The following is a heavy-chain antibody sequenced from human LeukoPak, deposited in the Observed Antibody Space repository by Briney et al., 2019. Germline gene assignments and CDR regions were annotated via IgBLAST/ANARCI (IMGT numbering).Heavy chain of an antibody. CDR1: GYTFTSYG. V-gene: IGHV1-69*13. D-gene: IGHD5-12*01. CDR3: ARDSISQSGYDHLDY. J-gene: IGHJ4*02. Sequence: SVKVSCKASGYTFTSYGISWVRQAPGQGLEWMGGIIPIFGTANYAQKFQGRVTITADESTSTAYMELSSLGSEDTAVYYCARDSISQSGYDHLDYWGQGTLVTVSS. CDR2: IIPIFGTA.